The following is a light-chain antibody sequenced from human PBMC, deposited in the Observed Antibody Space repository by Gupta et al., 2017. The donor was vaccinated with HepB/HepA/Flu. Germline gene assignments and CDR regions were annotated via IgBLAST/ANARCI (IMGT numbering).Light chain of an antibody. Sequence: EIVSPQSPAPLSLSPGERATLSCRASQSVSSYLAWYQQKPGQAPRLLIYDASNRATGLPARFSGSGSGTDFTLTISSLEPEDFAVYYCQQRSNWPGTFGPGTKVDIK. J-gene: IGKJ3*01. CDR3: QQRSNWPGT. V-gene: IGKV3-11*01. CDR2: DAS. CDR1: QSVSSY.